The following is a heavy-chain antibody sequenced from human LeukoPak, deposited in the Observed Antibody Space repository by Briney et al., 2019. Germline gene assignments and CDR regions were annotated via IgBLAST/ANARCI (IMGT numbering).Heavy chain of an antibody. J-gene: IGHJ6*03. CDR3: ARGVPSPRPLYYYYYMDV. Sequence: PSETLPLTCTVSGGSISSSSYYWGWIRQPPGKGLEWIGYIYYSGSTNYNPSLKSRVTISVDTSKNQFSLKLSSVTAADTAVYYCARGVPSPRPLYYYYYMDVWGKGTTVTVSS. V-gene: IGHV4-61*05. D-gene: IGHD2-8*01. CDR2: IYYSGST. CDR1: GGSISSSSYY.